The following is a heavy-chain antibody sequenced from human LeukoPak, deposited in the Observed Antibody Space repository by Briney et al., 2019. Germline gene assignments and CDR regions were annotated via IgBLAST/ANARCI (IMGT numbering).Heavy chain of an antibody. CDR1: GFTFNSYA. V-gene: IGHV3-23*01. D-gene: IGHD2-15*01. J-gene: IGHJ3*02. CDR2: LSGSASST. Sequence: GSLRLSCAASGFTFNSYAMSWVRQAPGKGLEWVSGLSGSASSTYYADSVKGRFTFSRENSENTLFMQMNSLRAEDTAVYYCAKGKGGSTYDAFDIWGQGTVVTVAS. CDR3: AKGKGGSTYDAFDI.